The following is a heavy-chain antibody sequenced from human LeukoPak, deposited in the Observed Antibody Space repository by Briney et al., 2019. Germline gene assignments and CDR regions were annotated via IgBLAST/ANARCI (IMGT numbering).Heavy chain of an antibody. CDR1: RFTFSNAW. Sequence: GSLRLSCAASRFTFSNAWMSWVRQAPGKGLEWIGEINHSGSTNYNPSLKSRVTISVDTSKNQFSLKLSSVTAADTAVYYCARGRYYYDSSGYHLRTRFDYWGQGTLVTVSS. CDR3: ARGRYYYDSSGYHLRTRFDY. D-gene: IGHD3-22*01. J-gene: IGHJ4*02. CDR2: INHSGST. V-gene: IGHV4-34*01.